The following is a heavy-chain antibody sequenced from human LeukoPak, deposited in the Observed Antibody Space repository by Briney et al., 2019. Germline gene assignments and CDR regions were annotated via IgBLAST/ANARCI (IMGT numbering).Heavy chain of an antibody. Sequence: PGRSLRLSCAASGFTFSSYAMHWVRQAPGKGLEWVAVISYDGSNKYYADSVKGRFTISRDNSKNTLYLQTNSLRAEDTAVYYCARRRGATRSLDWWGQGTLVTVSS. D-gene: IGHD1-26*01. V-gene: IGHV3-30*01. CDR1: GFTFSSYA. CDR3: ARRRGATRSLDW. J-gene: IGHJ4*02. CDR2: ISYDGSNK.